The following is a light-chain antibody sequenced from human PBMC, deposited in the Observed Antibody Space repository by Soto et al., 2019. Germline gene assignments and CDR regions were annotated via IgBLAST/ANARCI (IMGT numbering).Light chain of an antibody. J-gene: IGKJ1*01. Sequence: DIQMTQSPSSLSASVGDRVTITCRASQSISSYLNWYQQKPGKAPKLLIYAASSLQSGFPSRFRGSGSWTDFTLTISSLQPADFATYYCQQSHSTPWTFGQGTKVEIK. CDR3: QQSHSTPWT. CDR1: QSISSY. CDR2: AAS. V-gene: IGKV1-39*01.